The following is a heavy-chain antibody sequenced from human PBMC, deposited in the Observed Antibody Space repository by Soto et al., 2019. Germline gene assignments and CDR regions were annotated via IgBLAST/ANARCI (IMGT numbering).Heavy chain of an antibody. CDR3: TTGSVEGV. CDR2: IKRKIDGEAT. CDR1: GFSFSNAW. D-gene: IGHD2-15*01. V-gene: IGHV3-15*07. J-gene: IGHJ6*02. Sequence: ESGGGLVKPGGSLRLSCAASGFSFSNAWMNWVRQAPGKGLEWVGRIKRKIDGEATDYAAPVKGRFTVSRDDSKSALYLHVNSLKGDDTAVYYCTTGSVEGVWGQGTTVTVSS.